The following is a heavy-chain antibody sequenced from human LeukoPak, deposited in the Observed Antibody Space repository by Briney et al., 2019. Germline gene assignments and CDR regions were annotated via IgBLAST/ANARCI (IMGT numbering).Heavy chain of an antibody. V-gene: IGHV3-23*01. CDR1: GFTFSTYA. D-gene: IGHD5-18*01. J-gene: IGHJ3*02. CDR3: AKDQGYNYDYSDAFDI. Sequence: GGSLRLSCAASGFTFSTYAMSWVRQAPGKGLEWVSVISGSGSSTYYADSVKGRFPISRDNSKNTLYLQMNTLRAEDTAVYYCAKDQGYNYDYSDAFDIWGQGTMVTVSS. CDR2: ISGSGSST.